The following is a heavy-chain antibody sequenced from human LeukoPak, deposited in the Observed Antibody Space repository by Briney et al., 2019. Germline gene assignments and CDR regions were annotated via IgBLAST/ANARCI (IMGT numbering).Heavy chain of an antibody. V-gene: IGHV4-34*01. D-gene: IGHD3-10*01. J-gene: IGHJ6*02. CDR2: INHSGST. CDR3: ARGHYYYGSGPPMDV. CDR1: GGSFSGCY. Sequence: SETLSLTCAVYGGSFSGCYWSWIRQPPGKGLEWIGEINHSGSTNYNPSLKSRVTISVDTSKNQFSLKLSSVTAADTAVYYCARGHYYYGSGPPMDVWGQGTTVTVSS.